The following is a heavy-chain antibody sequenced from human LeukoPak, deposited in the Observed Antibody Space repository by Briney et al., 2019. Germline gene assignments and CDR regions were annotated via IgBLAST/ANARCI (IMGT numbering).Heavy chain of an antibody. CDR3: ARRPRNSGSDDGPSGLDY. J-gene: IGHJ4*02. D-gene: IGHD1-26*01. V-gene: IGHV4-34*01. Sequence: SETLSLTCAVYGESFSGYYWSWFRQPPGKGLEWIGEINHSGSTKYNPSLKSRVTISVDTSKNQFSLKLSSVTAADTAVYYCARRPRNSGSDDGPSGLDYWGQGTLVTVSS. CDR2: INHSGST. CDR1: GESFSGYY.